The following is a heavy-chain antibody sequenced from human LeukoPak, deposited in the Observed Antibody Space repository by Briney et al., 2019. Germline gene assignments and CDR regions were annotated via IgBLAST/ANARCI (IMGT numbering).Heavy chain of an antibody. D-gene: IGHD3-10*01. V-gene: IGHV1-2*06. CDR3: ARDFHQTYYYGSGSFS. Sequence: ASVKVSCKAPGYTFTGYYMHWVLQAPGQGLEWMGRINPNSGGTNYAQKFQGRVTMTRDTSISTAYMELSRLRSDDTAVYYCARDFHQTYYYGSGSFSWGQGTLVTVSS. J-gene: IGHJ5*02. CDR2: INPNSGGT. CDR1: GYTFTGYY.